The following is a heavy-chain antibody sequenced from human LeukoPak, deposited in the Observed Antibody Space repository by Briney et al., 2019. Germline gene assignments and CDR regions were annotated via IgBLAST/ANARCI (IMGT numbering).Heavy chain of an antibody. Sequence: PGGSLRLSCAASGFTFDDYAMHWVRQAPGKGLEWVSGISWNSGSIGYADSVKGRFTISRDNAKNSLYLQMNSLRAEDTALYYCAKEHGPGSGWWNNWFDPWGQGTLVTVSS. CDR1: GFTFDDYA. CDR3: AKEHGPGSGWWNNWFDP. J-gene: IGHJ5*02. CDR2: ISWNSGSI. V-gene: IGHV3-9*01. D-gene: IGHD6-19*01.